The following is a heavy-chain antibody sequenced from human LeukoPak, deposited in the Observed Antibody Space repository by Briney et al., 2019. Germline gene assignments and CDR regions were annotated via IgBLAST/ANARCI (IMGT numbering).Heavy chain of an antibody. CDR1: GFTFSSYA. J-gene: IGHJ4*02. CDR3: AKVGYYYGSGSYVGY. V-gene: IGHV3-23*01. Sequence: GGSLRLSCAASGFTFSSYAMSWVRQAPGKGLEWVSAINGSGGSTYYADSVKGRFTISRDNSKNTLYLQMNSLRAEDTAVYYCAKVGYYYGSGSYVGYWGQGTLVTVSS. CDR2: INGSGGST. D-gene: IGHD3-10*01.